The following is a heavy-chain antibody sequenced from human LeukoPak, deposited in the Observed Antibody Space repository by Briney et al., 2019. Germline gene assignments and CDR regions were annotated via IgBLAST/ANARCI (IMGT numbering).Heavy chain of an antibody. J-gene: IGHJ4*02. CDR3: ARDTASYSSSYFDY. CDR1: GYTFTSYD. V-gene: IGHV1-69*13. Sequence: SVKVSCKASGYTFTSYDISWVRQAPGQGLEWMGGIIPIFGTTNYAQKFQGRVTITADESTSTAYMELSSLRSEDTAVYYCARDTASYSSSYFDYWGQGTLVTVSS. D-gene: IGHD6-13*01. CDR2: IIPIFGTT.